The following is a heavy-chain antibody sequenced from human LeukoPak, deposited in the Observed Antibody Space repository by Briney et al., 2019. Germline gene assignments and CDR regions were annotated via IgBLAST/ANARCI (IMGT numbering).Heavy chain of an antibody. D-gene: IGHD3-9*01. CDR3: AKVVGYFDWLLLFDH. CDR2: ISYDGSNE. J-gene: IGHJ4*02. Sequence: GGSLRLSCVASGFTFSKYGMHWVRQAPGKGLEWVALISYDGSNEYYVDSVKGRFTISRDNSKNTVYVQMNSLRPEDTAVYYCAKVVGYFDWLLLFDHWGQGSLVTVSS. CDR1: GFTFSKYG. V-gene: IGHV3-30*18.